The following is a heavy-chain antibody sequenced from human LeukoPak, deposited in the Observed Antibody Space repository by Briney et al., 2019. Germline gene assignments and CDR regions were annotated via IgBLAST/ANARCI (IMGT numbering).Heavy chain of an antibody. Sequence: ASVKVSCKASGYTFTGYYMHWVRQAPGQGLEWMGWINPNSGGTNYAQKFQGRVTMTRDTSISTAYMELSRLRSDDTAVYYCARGPPAGYYDSSAYPAWYFDLWGRGTLVTVSS. V-gene: IGHV1-2*02. CDR1: GYTFTGYY. D-gene: IGHD3-22*01. J-gene: IGHJ2*01. CDR3: ARGPPAGYYDSSAYPAWYFDL. CDR2: INPNSGGT.